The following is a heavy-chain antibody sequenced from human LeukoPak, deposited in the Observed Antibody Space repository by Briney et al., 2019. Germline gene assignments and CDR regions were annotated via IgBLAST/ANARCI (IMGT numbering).Heavy chain of an antibody. V-gene: IGHV3-13*01. D-gene: IGHD4-17*01. CDR3: ARGGPTVTTLFDY. CDR2: IGTAGDT. CDR1: GFTFSSDD. J-gene: IGHJ4*02. Sequence: QPGGSLRLSCAASGFTFSSDDMHWVRQATGKGLEWVSAIGTAGDTYYPGSVKGRFTISRKNAKNSLYLQMNSLTAGDTAVYYCARGGPTVTTLFDYWGQGTLVTVSS.